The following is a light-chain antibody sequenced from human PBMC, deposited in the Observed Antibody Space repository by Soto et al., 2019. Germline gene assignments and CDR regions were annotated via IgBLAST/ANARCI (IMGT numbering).Light chain of an antibody. CDR3: QQRSNGPPIT. CDR1: QSLSKS. V-gene: IGKV3-11*01. J-gene: IGKJ5*01. CDR2: DAS. Sequence: ELVLPQFSDTLSLSPGERSTLSCMASQSLSKSLVWYQQKPGQAPRLLIYDASNRATGIPARFSGSGSGTDFTLTISSLEPEDFAVYYCQQRSNGPPITFGQGALLEIK.